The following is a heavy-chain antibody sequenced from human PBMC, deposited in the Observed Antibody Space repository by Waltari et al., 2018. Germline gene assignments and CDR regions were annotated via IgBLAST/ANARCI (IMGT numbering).Heavy chain of an antibody. CDR1: GGSLRSSSYY. J-gene: IGHJ4*02. CDR3: AREGYSGYDYLRDFDY. D-gene: IGHD5-12*01. CDR2: TYYSGST. V-gene: IGHV4-39*07. Sequence: QLQLQESGPGLVKPSETLSLTCTVSGGSLRSSSYYWGWIRKHPGKGLEWIGSTYYSGSTYYNPSIKSRVTISVDTSKNQFSLKLSSVTAADTAVYYCAREGYSGYDYLRDFDYWGQGTLVTVSS.